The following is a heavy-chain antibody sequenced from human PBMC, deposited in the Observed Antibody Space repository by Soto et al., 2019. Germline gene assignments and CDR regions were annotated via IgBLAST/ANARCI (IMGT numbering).Heavy chain of an antibody. CDR3: ARSTSSGSYYSDLYYYYGMDV. CDR1: GGSISSGGYY. V-gene: IGHV4-31*03. D-gene: IGHD3-10*01. CDR2: IYYSGST. Sequence: SETLSLTCTVFGGSISSGGYYWSWIRQPPXKGLEWIGYIYYSGSTYYNPSLKSRVTISVDTSKNQFSLKLSSVTAADTAVYYCARSTSSGSYYSDLYYYYGMDVWGQGTTVTVS. J-gene: IGHJ6*02.